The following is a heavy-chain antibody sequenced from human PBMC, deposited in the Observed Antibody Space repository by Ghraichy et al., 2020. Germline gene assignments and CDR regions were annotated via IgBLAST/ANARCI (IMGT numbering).Heavy chain of an antibody. CDR1: GFTFSRHW. J-gene: IGHJ4*02. V-gene: IGHV3-7*01. D-gene: IGHD4-17*01. CDR2: IKSERSDS. CDR3: ARDPYGDYKYGGTDY. Sequence: GGSLRLSCAASGFTFSRHWMSWVRQAPGKGLEWVASIKSERSDSFYLDSVKGRFTISRDNAENSVSLEMTSLRAEDTAVYYCARDPYGDYKYGGTDYWGRGTLVSVSS.